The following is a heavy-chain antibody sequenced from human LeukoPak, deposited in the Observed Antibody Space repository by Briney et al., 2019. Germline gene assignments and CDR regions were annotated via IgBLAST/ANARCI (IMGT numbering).Heavy chain of an antibody. CDR1: GGSISSSSYY. CDR2: ISSSGST. Sequence: SETLSLTCTVSGGSISSSSYYWGWIRQPPGKGLEWIGRISSSGSTNYNPSLKSRVTISVDTSKNQFSLKLSSVTAADTAVYYCAKDTLRGYSGYDPDAFDIWGQGTMVTVSS. V-gene: IGHV4-39*07. D-gene: IGHD5-12*01. CDR3: AKDTLRGYSGYDPDAFDI. J-gene: IGHJ3*02.